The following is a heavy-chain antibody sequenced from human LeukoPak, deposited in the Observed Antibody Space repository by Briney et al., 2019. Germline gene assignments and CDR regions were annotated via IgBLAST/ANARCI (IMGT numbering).Heavy chain of an antibody. CDR3: AGYTDY. CDR2: IRSSGTTI. CDR1: GFTFSDHY. J-gene: IGHJ4*02. D-gene: IGHD3-16*02. Sequence: GGSLRLSCVASGFTFSDHYMSWIRQAPGKGLEWVSYIRSSGTTIHYADSVKGRFTISRDNAKNSLYLQMNSLRAEDTAVYYCAGYTDYWGQGTLVTVSS. V-gene: IGHV3-11*04.